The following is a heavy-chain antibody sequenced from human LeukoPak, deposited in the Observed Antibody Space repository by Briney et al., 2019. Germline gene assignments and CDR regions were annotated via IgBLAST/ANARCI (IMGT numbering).Heavy chain of an antibody. CDR2: VYYSGST. V-gene: IGHV4-39*07. Sequence: SETLSLTCTVSGGSIVSSSYYWAWIRQPPGQGPARIGTVYYSGSTYHNPSHRSRVTISIDTSRNQFSLKLISVTATDTAMHYCARAGSEYYYDSSGYGPFDYWGQGALVTVSS. CDR3: ARAGSEYYYDSSGYGPFDY. J-gene: IGHJ4*02. D-gene: IGHD3-22*01. CDR1: GGSIVSSSYY.